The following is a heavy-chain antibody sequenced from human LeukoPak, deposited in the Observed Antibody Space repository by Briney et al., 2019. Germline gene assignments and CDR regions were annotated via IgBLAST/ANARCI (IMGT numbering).Heavy chain of an antibody. Sequence: GGSLRLSCAASGFTFSSYGMHWVRQAPGKGLEWVALIWYDGSNKYYADSVKGRFTVSGDNSNNTLYLQMNSLRAEDTAVYYCARKRYSGYSVGMDVWGQGTTVTVSS. V-gene: IGHV3-33*01. CDR1: GFTFSSYG. CDR3: ARKRYSGYSVGMDV. J-gene: IGHJ6*02. D-gene: IGHD5-12*01. CDR2: IWYDGSNK.